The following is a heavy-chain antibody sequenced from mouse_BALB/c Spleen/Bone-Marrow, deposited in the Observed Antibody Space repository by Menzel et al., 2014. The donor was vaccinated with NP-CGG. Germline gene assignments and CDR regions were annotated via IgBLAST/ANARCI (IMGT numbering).Heavy chain of an antibody. J-gene: IGHJ3*01. D-gene: IGHD1-1*01. CDR1: GYTFTSYV. CDR2: IIPYNDGA. Sequence: VQLKESGPELVKPGASVKMSCEASGYTFTSYVMHWVKQKPGQGLEWIGYIIPYNDGANYNEKFKGKATLTSDKSSSTAYMELSSLTSEDSAVYYCARPYYYGSSGDSWFAYWGQGTLATVSA. V-gene: IGHV1-14*01. CDR3: ARPYYYGSSGDSWFAY.